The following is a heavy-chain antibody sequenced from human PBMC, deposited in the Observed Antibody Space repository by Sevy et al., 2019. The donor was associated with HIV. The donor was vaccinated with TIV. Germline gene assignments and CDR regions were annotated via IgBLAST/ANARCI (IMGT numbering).Heavy chain of an antibody. D-gene: IGHD6-13*01. CDR2: IKQDGSVK. V-gene: IGHV3-7*01. Sequence: GGSLRLSCAASEFSLNSYWMSWVRQAPGKGLEWVSNIKQDGSVKYYVESVKGRFTISRDNARNLLYLQMNSLRAEDTALYYSVRAIAADGSFWGQGTLVTVSS. CDR1: EFSLNSYW. CDR3: VRAIAADGSF. J-gene: IGHJ4*02.